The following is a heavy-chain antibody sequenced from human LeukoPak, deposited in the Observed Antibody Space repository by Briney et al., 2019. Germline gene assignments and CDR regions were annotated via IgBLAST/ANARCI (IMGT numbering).Heavy chain of an antibody. CDR1: GFTFSDHH. Sequence: HPGGSLRLSCAASGFTFSDHHMDWVRQAPGKGLEWVGRIRNKANSYTTEYAASVKGRFTISRDDSKDSLYLQMNSLKTEDTAVYYCARKYCSRTSCYYGMDVWGQGTTVTVSS. V-gene: IGHV3-72*01. D-gene: IGHD2-2*01. J-gene: IGHJ6*02. CDR2: IRNKANSYTT. CDR3: ARKYCSRTSCYYGMDV.